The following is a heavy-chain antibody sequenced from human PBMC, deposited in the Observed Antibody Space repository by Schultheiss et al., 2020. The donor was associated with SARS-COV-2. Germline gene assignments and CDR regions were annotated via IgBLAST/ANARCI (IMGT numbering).Heavy chain of an antibody. CDR1: GFTFSSYA. J-gene: IGHJ4*02. CDR3: ARGIAAAGVYFDY. D-gene: IGHD6-13*01. V-gene: IGHV3-30*07. CDR2: ISYDGSNK. Sequence: GGSLRLSCAASGFTFSSYAMHWVRQAPGKGLEWVAVISYDGSNKYYADSVKGRFTISRDNSKNTLYLQMNSLRAEDTAVYYCARGIAAAGVYFDYWGQGTLVTVSS.